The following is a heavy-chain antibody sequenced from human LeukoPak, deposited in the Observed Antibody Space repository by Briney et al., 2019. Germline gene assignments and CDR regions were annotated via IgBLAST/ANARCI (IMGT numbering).Heavy chain of an antibody. J-gene: IGHJ3*01. Sequence: PGGSLRLSCEASGFIFSNYWMSWVRQAPGKGLEWVSTITSYDSIFYADSVKGRFTISRDNAKNSVYLQMNSLRVEDTAVYYCTRERGPHRWELLSWGQGTMVTVSS. CDR3: TRERGPHRWELLS. CDR2: ITSYDSI. CDR1: GFIFSNYW. D-gene: IGHD1-26*01. V-gene: IGHV3-69-1*01.